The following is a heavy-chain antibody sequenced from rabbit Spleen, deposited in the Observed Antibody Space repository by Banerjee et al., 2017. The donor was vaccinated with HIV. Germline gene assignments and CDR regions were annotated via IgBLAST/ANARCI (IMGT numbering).Heavy chain of an antibody. Sequence: QEQLEESGGGLVKPEGSLTLTCKASGFSFSDTDVMCWVRQAPGKGLEWIACINVATGKPVYATWAKGRFTISKTSSTTVTLQMTSLTAADTATYFCARDTSSSFSSYGMDLWGQGTLVTVS. V-gene: IGHV1S45*01. J-gene: IGHJ6*01. D-gene: IGHD1-1*01. CDR3: ARDTSSSFSSYGMDL. CDR1: GFSFSDTDV. CDR2: INVATGKP.